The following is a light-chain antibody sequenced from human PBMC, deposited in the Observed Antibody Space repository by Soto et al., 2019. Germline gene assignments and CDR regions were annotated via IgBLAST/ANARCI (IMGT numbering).Light chain of an antibody. CDR3: VLYMGTGISV. J-gene: IGLJ3*02. V-gene: IGLV8-61*01. Sequence: QAVVTQEPSLSVSSGRTVTLTCGLSSGSVSTSYYPSWYQLTPGQAPRTLIYSTNTRSSGVPNRFSGSILENKAALTITGAQADDESDYYCVLYMGTGISVFGGGTKLTVL. CDR1: SGSVSTSYY. CDR2: STN.